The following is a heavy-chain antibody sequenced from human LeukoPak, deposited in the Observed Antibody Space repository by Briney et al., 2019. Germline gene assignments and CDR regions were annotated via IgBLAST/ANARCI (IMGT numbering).Heavy chain of an antibody. CDR2: IYYSGST. CDR3: ASDSSSEYYFDY. D-gene: IGHD6-6*01. J-gene: IGHJ4*02. V-gene: IGHV4-59*01. CDR1: GSSISSYY. Sequence: SETLSLTCTVSGSSISSYYWSWIRQPPGKGLEWIGYIYYSGSTNYNPSLKSRVTISVDTSKNQFSLKLSSVTAADTAVYYCASDSSSEYYFDYWGQGTLVTVSS.